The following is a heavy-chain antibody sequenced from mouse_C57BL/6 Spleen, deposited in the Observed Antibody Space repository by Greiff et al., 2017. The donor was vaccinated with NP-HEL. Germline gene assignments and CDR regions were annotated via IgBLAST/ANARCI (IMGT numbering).Heavy chain of an antibody. J-gene: IGHJ2*01. V-gene: IGHV1-15*01. CDR1: GYTFTDYE. CDR3: ARRGHYYGIDY. CDR2: IDPETGGT. D-gene: IGHD1-1*01. Sequence: QVQLQQSGAELVRPGASVTLSCKASGYTFTDYEMHWVKQTPVHGLEWIGAIDPETGGTAYNQKFKDKATLTVDKSSSTAYMQLSSLTSEDSAVYYGARRGHYYGIDYWGQGTTLTVSS.